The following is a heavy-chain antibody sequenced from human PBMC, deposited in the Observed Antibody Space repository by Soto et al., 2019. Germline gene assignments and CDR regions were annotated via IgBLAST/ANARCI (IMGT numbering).Heavy chain of an antibody. CDR1: GYTFTGYA. CDR2: INAGNGNT. J-gene: IGHJ6*02. Sequence: ASVKVSCKASGYTFTGYAMHWVRQAPGQRLEWMGWINAGNGNTKYSQKFQGRVTITRDTSASTAYMELSSLRSEDTAVYYCAADYYGSGSHSNYYYGMDVWGQGTTVTVSS. CDR3: AADYYGSGSHSNYYYGMDV. V-gene: IGHV1-3*01. D-gene: IGHD3-10*01.